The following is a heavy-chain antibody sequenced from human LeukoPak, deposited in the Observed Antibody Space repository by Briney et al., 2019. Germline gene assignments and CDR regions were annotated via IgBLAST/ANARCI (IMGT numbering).Heavy chain of an antibody. CDR1: RFTLSSYA. D-gene: IGHD2-21*02. V-gene: IGHV3-23*01. Sequence: GGSLRLSCAASRFTLSSYAMSWVRQAPGKGLEWVSAISGRGGSTYDADSVKSRFNISRDNSKNPLYLQMSSLRAEDTAVYYCAKDVVTAHPWYFAYWGQGNLVTVSS. CDR3: AKDVVTAHPWYFAY. J-gene: IGHJ4*02. CDR2: ISGRGGST.